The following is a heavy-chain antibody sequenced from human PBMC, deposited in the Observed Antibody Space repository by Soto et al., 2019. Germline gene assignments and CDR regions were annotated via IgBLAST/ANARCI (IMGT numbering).Heavy chain of an antibody. J-gene: IGHJ3*02. V-gene: IGHV3-48*01. D-gene: IGHD3-16*02. Sequence: GGSLRLSCAASGFTFSSYSMNWVRQAPGKGLEWVSYISSSSSTIYYADSVKGRFTISRDNAKNSLYLQMNSLRAEDTAVYYCARDLSDYIWGSYRSGDAFDIWGQGTMVTVSS. CDR3: ARDLSDYIWGSYRSGDAFDI. CDR2: ISSSSSTI. CDR1: GFTFSSYS.